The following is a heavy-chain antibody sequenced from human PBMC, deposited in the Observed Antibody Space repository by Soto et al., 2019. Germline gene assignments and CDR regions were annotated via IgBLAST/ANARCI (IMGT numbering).Heavy chain of an antibody. CDR2: IYYSGST. Sequence: SETLSLTCTVSGGSISSYYWSWIRQPPGKGLEWIGYIYYSGSTNYNPSLKSRVTISVDTSKNQFSLKLSSVTAADTAVYYCARQNYYDSSGYYPGYFDYWGQGTLVTVSS. CDR3: ARQNYYDSSGYYPGYFDY. CDR1: GGSISSYY. D-gene: IGHD3-22*01. J-gene: IGHJ4*02. V-gene: IGHV4-59*08.